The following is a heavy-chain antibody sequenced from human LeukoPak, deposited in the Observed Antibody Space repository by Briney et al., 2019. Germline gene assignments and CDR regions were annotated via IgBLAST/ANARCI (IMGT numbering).Heavy chain of an antibody. D-gene: IGHD3-22*01. V-gene: IGHV1-18*04. Sequence: ASVKVSCKASGYSFTGYYMHWVRQAPGQGLEWMGWISAYNGNTNYAQKVQGRVTMTTDTSTSTAYMELRSLRSDDTAVYYCARDGVYYDSSGYYSHWGQGTLVTVSS. CDR1: GYSFTGYY. J-gene: IGHJ4*02. CDR3: ARDGVYYDSSGYYSH. CDR2: ISAYNGNT.